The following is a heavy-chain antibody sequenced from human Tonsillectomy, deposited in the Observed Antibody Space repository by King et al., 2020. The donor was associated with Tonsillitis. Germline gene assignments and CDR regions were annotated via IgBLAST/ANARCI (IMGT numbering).Heavy chain of an antibody. CDR1: GFTFSNNA. CDR2: ISGSAGIT. V-gene: IGHV3-23*04. D-gene: IGHD4-11*01. Sequence: VQLVESGGGLVQPGGSLRLSCAASGFTFSNNALSWGRQAPGKGLEWVSAISGSAGITNYSDSVKGRFTISRDNSKKTLYLQMNNLRAEDTAVYYCAKDTTVITGSYYYMDVWGKGTTVTVSS. CDR3: AKDTTVITGSYYYMDV. J-gene: IGHJ6*03.